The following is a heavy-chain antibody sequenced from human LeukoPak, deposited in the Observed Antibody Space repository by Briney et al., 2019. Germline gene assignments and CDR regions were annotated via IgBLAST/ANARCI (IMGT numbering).Heavy chain of an antibody. V-gene: IGHV1-46*01. J-gene: IGHJ6*02. Sequence: GASVNVSCKASGYTFTSYYMHWVRQAPGQGLEWMGIINPSGGSTSYAQKFQGRVTMTRDTSTSTVYMELSSLRSEDTAVYYCARVAHPTKTGNYYYYYGMDVWGQGTTVTVSS. D-gene: IGHD2-8*01. CDR1: GYTFTSYY. CDR2: INPSGGST. CDR3: ARVAHPTKTGNYYYYYGMDV.